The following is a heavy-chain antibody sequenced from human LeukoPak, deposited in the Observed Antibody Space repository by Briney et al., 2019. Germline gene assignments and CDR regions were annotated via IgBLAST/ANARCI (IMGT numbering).Heavy chain of an antibody. Sequence: SETLSLTCAVYGGSFSGYYWSWIRQPPGKGLEWIGEINHSGSTNYNPSLKSRVTISVDTSKNQFSLKLSSVTAADTAVYYCARLGYSYGSYYYYGMDVWGQGTTVTVSS. CDR1: GGSFSGYY. D-gene: IGHD5-18*01. V-gene: IGHV4-34*01. J-gene: IGHJ6*02. CDR2: INHSGST. CDR3: ARLGYSYGSYYYYGMDV.